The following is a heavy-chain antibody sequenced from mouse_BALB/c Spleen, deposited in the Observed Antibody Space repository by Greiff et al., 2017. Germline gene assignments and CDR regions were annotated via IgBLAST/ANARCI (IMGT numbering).Heavy chain of an antibody. J-gene: IGHJ4*01. D-gene: IGHD2-14*01. CDR3: ARKNRYDVGGPMDY. CDR1: GYSITSGYY. V-gene: IGHV3-6*02. CDR2: ISYDGSN. Sequence: EVQLQESGPGLVKPSQSLSLTCSVTGYSITSGYYWNWIRQFPGNKLEWMGYISYDGSNNYNPSLKNRISITRDTSKNQFFLKLNSVTTEDTATYYCARKNRYDVGGPMDYWGQGTSVTVSS.